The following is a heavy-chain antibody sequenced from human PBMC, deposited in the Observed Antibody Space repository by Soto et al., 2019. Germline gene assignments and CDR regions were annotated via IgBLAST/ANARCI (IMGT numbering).Heavy chain of an antibody. Sequence: EVQLVESGGGLVQPGGSLRLSCAASGFTFSTYWMHWIRQVPGKGLEWVSRINSDASHTYYADSVKGRFTISRDNAKNTLHLQMNSLRAEDTAVYYCVRGGHCIATGCHGNWFDPWGQGTLVTVSS. J-gene: IGHJ5*02. CDR1: GFTFSTYW. V-gene: IGHV3-74*01. CDR3: VRGGHCIATGCHGNWFDP. CDR2: INSDASHT. D-gene: IGHD2-2*01.